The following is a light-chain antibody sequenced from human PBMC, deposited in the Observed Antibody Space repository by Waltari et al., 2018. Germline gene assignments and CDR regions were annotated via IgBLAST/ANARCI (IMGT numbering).Light chain of an antibody. CDR1: HSVVDS. V-gene: IGKV3-11*01. J-gene: IGKJ3*01. Sequence: EIVLSQSPPTLSLSPGERATLSCRASHSVVDSLDWYHHKPGPAPTHLVYDASNSATGVPARFSGSGSATHFKLTISSLEPAYFAVHHCHHRRGPFGPGTKVDFK. CDR3: HHRRGP. CDR2: DAS.